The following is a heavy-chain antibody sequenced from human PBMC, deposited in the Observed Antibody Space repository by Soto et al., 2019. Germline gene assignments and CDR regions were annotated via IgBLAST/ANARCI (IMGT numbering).Heavy chain of an antibody. CDR3: ARVGYCSSTSCYEYGAFDI. Sequence: ASVKVSCKASGYTFTSYGISWVRQAPGQGLEWMGWISAYNGNTNYAQKLQGRVTMTTDTSTSTAYMELRSLRSDDTAVYYCARVGYCSSTSCYEYGAFDIWGQGTMVTVSS. J-gene: IGHJ3*02. CDR2: ISAYNGNT. D-gene: IGHD2-2*01. CDR1: GYTFTSYG. V-gene: IGHV1-18*01.